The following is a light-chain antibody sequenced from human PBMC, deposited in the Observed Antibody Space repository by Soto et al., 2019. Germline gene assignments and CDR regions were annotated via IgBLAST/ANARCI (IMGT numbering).Light chain of an antibody. Sequence: DIQMTQSPSSRSSSLGDRVTITCRASQSISSYLNWYQQKPGKAPKLLIYAASSLQSGVPSRFSGSGSGTDFTLTISSLKNEDFATYYCQQRYSTPLTFGGGTKVDIK. J-gene: IGKJ4*01. CDR3: QQRYSTPLT. V-gene: IGKV1-39*01. CDR2: AAS. CDR1: QSISSY.